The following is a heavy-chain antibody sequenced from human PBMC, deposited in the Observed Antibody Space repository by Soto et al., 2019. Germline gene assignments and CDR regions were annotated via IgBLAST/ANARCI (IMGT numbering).Heavy chain of an antibody. CDR2: IYYSGST. Sequence: SETLSLTCTVSGGSISSDDYYWSWIRQPPGKGLEWIGYIYYSGSTNYNPSLKSRLTISVDTSKNQFSLKLSSVTAADTAVYFCAGDILTGYYKYYYYGMDVWGQGTTVTVSS. CDR3: AGDILTGYYKYYYYGMDV. D-gene: IGHD3-9*01. V-gene: IGHV4-30-4*01. J-gene: IGHJ6*02. CDR1: GGSISSDDYY.